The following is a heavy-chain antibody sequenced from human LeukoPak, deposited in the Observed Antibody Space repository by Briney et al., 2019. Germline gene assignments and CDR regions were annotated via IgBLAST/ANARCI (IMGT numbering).Heavy chain of an antibody. CDR1: GGSISGSNYY. D-gene: IGHD3-10*01. J-gene: IGHJ4*02. CDR3: ARLTMVRGVDC. V-gene: IGHV4-39*01. CDR2: IFYTGST. Sequence: PSETLSLTCTVSGGSISGSNYYWGWIRQPPGKGLEWIGSIFYTGSTYYNPSLKSRVTVSVDTSKNQFSLKLNSVTAADTAVYYCARLTMVRGVDCWGQGTLVTVSS.